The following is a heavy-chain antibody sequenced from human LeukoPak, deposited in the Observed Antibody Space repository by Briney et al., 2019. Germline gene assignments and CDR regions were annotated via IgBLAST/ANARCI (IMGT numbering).Heavy chain of an antibody. D-gene: IGHD1-26*01. Sequence: PSETLSLTCTVSGGSISGYYWSWIRQPPGKGLESIGYIYYTGNTKYNPSLKGRVTISLDTSKNQFSLQLSSVAATDTAVYYCARGGTYYYLDYWGQGTLVTVSS. CDR1: GGSISGYY. CDR2: IYYTGNT. CDR3: ARGGTYYYLDY. V-gene: IGHV4-59*01. J-gene: IGHJ4*02.